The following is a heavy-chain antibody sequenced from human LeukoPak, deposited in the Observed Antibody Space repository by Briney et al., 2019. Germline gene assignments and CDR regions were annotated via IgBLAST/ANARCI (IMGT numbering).Heavy chain of an antibody. J-gene: IGHJ4*02. CDR2: INHSGST. CDR3: ARNYDYVWGSFDY. Sequence: SETLSLTCAVYGGSFSAYYWSWIRQPPGKGLEWIGEINHSGSTNYNPSLKSRVTISVDTSKNQFSLKLSSVTAADTAVYYCARNYDYVWGSFDYWGQGTLVTVSS. D-gene: IGHD3-16*01. V-gene: IGHV4-34*01. CDR1: GGSFSAYY.